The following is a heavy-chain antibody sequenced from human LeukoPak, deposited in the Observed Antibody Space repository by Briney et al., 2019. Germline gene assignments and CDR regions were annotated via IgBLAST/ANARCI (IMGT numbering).Heavy chain of an antibody. CDR3: ARGGVIMGYDY. V-gene: IGHV3-23*01. CDR1: GFAFSTYA. D-gene: IGHD3-16*02. CDR2: MNGGGGAI. J-gene: IGHJ4*02. Sequence: PGGSLRLSCATSGFAFSTYAMSWVRQVPGKGLEWVSAMNGGGGAILYTDSVKGRFTISRDNSKNTLYLQMNSLGAEDTGIYYCARGGVIMGYDYWGQGTLVTVSS.